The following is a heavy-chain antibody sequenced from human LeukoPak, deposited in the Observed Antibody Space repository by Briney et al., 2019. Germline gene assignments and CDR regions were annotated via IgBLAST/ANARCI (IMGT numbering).Heavy chain of an antibody. CDR3: ARARLSLFDY. Sequence: GGSLRLSCAASGFTVSSNYMSWVRQAPGKGLEWVSVIYSGGSTYYADSVEGRFTISRDNSKNTLYLQMNSLRAEDTAVYYCARARLSLFDYWGQGTLVTVSS. J-gene: IGHJ4*02. CDR1: GFTVSSNY. CDR2: IYSGGST. D-gene: IGHD2-21*02. V-gene: IGHV3-66*02.